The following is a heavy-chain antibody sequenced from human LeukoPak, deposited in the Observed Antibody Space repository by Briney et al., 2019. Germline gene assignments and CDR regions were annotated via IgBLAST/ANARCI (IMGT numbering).Heavy chain of an antibody. D-gene: IGHD6-13*01. J-gene: IGHJ4*02. CDR3: ARDPHIAAAGTIFDY. Sequence: GGSLRLSCVVSGFTFSSCSMNWVRQAPGKGLEWVSYISSSSTTRYYADSVKGRFTISRDNAGNSLYLQMNSLRDEDSAVYYCARDPHIAAAGTIFDYWGQGTLVTVSS. CDR2: ISSSSTTR. V-gene: IGHV3-48*02. CDR1: GFTFSSCS.